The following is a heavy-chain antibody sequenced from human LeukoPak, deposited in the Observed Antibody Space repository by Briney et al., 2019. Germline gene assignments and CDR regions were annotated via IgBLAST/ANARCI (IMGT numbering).Heavy chain of an antibody. Sequence: ASVKVSCKVSGYTPTELSMHWVRQARGKGLEWMGGFDPEDGETIYAQKFQGRVTMTEDTSTETAYMELSSLRSEDTAVYYCATAEIRDDYVWGSYRYVYFDYWGQGTLVTVSS. V-gene: IGHV1-24*01. J-gene: IGHJ4*02. CDR3: ATAEIRDDYVWGSYRYVYFDY. D-gene: IGHD3-16*02. CDR2: FDPEDGET. CDR1: GYTPTELS.